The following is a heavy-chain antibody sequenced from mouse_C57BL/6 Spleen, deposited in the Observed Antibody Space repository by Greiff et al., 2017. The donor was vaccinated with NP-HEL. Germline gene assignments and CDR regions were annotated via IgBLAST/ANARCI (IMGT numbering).Heavy chain of an antibody. D-gene: IGHD2-3*01. Sequence: DVMLVESGGGLVKPGGSLKLSCAASGFTFSSYAMSWVRQTPEKRLEWVATISDGGSYTYYPDNVKGRFTISRDNAKNNLYLQMSHLKSEDTAMYYCARGGGYSSFDYWGQGTTLTVSS. CDR2: ISDGGSYT. CDR3: ARGGGYSSFDY. CDR1: GFTFSSYA. V-gene: IGHV5-4*03. J-gene: IGHJ2*01.